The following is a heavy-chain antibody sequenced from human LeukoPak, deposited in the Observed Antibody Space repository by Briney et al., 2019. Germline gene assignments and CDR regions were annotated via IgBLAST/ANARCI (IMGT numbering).Heavy chain of an antibody. J-gene: IGHJ4*02. CDR2: INPKSGDT. V-gene: IGHV1-2*02. CDR1: GYTFTGYF. Sequence: ASVKVSCKASGYTFTGYFIHWVRQAPGQGLEWMGWINPKSGDTNYAQRVQGRVTMTRDTSISTAYMELTRLTSDDTAVYYCARDGTVGLFGYWGQGSLVTVSS. D-gene: IGHD3/OR15-3a*01. CDR3: ARDGTVGLFGY.